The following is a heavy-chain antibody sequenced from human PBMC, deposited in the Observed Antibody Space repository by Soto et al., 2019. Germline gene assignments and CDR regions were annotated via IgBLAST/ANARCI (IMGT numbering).Heavy chain of an antibody. CDR2: ISGSGGST. CDR1: GFTFSIYG. V-gene: IGHV3-23*01. CDR3: AKRDQQC. J-gene: IGHJ4*02. Sequence: EAQLLESGGDLVQSGGSLRLSCAASGFTFSIYGMTWVRQAPGKGLEWVSAISGSGGSTYYADSVKGRFTISRDNSNNTLYLQMNSLRVEDTALYYCAKRDQQCWGQGTLVTVSS. D-gene: IGHD6-19*01.